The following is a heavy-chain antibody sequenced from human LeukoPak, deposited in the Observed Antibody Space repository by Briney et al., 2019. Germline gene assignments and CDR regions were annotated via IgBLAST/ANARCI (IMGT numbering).Heavy chain of an antibody. CDR3: ARAGIAAAGNRWFDP. Sequence: SETLSLTCTVSGGSTSSYYWSWIRQPPGKGLEWIGYVYYSGSTNYNPSLKSRVTISVDTSKNQFSLKLSSVTAADTAVYYCARAGIAAAGNRWFDPWGQGTLVTVSS. CDR2: VYYSGST. D-gene: IGHD6-13*01. V-gene: IGHV4-59*01. CDR1: GGSTSSYY. J-gene: IGHJ5*02.